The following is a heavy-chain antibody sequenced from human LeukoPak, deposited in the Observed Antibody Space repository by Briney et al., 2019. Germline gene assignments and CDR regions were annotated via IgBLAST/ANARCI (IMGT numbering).Heavy chain of an antibody. V-gene: IGHV3-74*01. D-gene: IGHD5-12*01. CDR1: GFTFSSYW. J-gene: IGHJ5*02. Sequence: GGSLRLSCAASGFTFSSYWMRWVRQAPGKGPVWVSRINSDGSSTSYADSVKGRFTISRDNAKNTLYLQMNSLRAEDTAVYYCARARGYDDSGYENWFDPWGQGTLVTVSS. CDR2: INSDGSST. CDR3: ARARGYDDSGYENWFDP.